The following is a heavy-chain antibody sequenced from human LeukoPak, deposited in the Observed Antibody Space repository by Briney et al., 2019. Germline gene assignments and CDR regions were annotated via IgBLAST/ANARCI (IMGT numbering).Heavy chain of an antibody. CDR1: EDSFTNYW. CDR3: ARRRLRDYYFEY. D-gene: IGHD5-12*01. V-gene: IGHV5-51*01. Sequence: GESLKISCKGSEDSFTNYWIGWVRHMPGKGLEWMGIIYPGDFDTRYNPSFQGQVTISADKSISTAYLQWSSLKASDTAMYYCARRRLRDYYFEYWGQGTLVTVSS. J-gene: IGHJ4*02. CDR2: IYPGDFDT.